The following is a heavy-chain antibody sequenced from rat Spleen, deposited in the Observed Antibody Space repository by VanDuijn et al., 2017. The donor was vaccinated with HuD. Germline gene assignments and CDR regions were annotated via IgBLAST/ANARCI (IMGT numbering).Heavy chain of an antibody. CDR2: IWANGNT. D-gene: IGHD1-6*01. V-gene: IGHV2-72*01. J-gene: IGHJ2*01. CDR1: DFSLTTNG. Sequence: QVQLKESGPDLMQPSETLSLTCTVSDFSLTTNGVGWVRQPLGKGLVWMGTIWANGNTNYNSAVQSRLSISRDTSKSQVFLKMNSLQPEDTGTYYCARDAGILRYWGQGVMVTVSS. CDR3: ARDAGILRY.